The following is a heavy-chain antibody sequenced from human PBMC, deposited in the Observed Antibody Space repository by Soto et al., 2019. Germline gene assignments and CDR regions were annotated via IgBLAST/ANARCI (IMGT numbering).Heavy chain of an antibody. CDR3: ARVPNVYYYYYMDV. CDR2: IYYSGST. D-gene: IGHD7-27*01. J-gene: IGHJ6*03. V-gene: IGHV4-59*01. CDR1: GGSISSYY. Sequence: SETLSLTCTVSGGSISSYYWSWIRQPPGKGLEWIGYIYYSGSTNYNPSLKSRVTISVDTSKNQFSLKLSSVTAADTAVYYCARVPNVYYYYYMDVWGKGTTVTVSS.